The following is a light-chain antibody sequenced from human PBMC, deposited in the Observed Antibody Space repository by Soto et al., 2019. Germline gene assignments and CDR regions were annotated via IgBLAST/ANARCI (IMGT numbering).Light chain of an antibody. V-gene: IGKV3-11*01. Sequence: ETVLTQSPATLSLSPGERATLSCRASRSVGSYLAWYQQRPGQAPRVLIYDASHRATGIPARFSGSGSGTDFTLTISGLEPEDFAVYYCQQRSNWPMYTFGQGTKLEIK. CDR2: DAS. J-gene: IGKJ2*01. CDR1: RSVGSY. CDR3: QQRSNWPMYT.